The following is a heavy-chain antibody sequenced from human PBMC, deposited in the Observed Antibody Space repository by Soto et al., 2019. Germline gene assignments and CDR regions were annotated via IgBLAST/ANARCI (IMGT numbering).Heavy chain of an antibody. Sequence: GASVKVSCKASGYTFTSYDINWVRQATGQGLEWMGWMNPNSGNTGYAQKFQGRVTMTRNTSISTAYMGLSSLRSEDTAVYYCARKGTRSGYYYYYMDVWGKGTTVTVSS. J-gene: IGHJ6*03. CDR1: GYTFTSYD. CDR3: ARKGTRSGYYYYYMDV. V-gene: IGHV1-8*01. D-gene: IGHD3-10*01. CDR2: MNPNSGNT.